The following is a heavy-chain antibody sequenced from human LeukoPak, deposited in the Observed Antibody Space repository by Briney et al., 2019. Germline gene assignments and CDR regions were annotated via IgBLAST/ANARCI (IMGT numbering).Heavy chain of an antibody. CDR3: ARQFSYYDFWSGYPLDY. CDR1: GGSISSSSYY. Sequence: SETLSLTCTVSGGSISSSSYYWGWIRQPPGKGLEWIGSIYYSGSTYYNPSLKSRVTISVDTSKNQFSLKLSSVTAADTAVYYCARQFSYYDFWSGYPLDYWGQGTLVTVSP. CDR2: IYYSGST. D-gene: IGHD3-3*01. V-gene: IGHV4-39*01. J-gene: IGHJ4*02.